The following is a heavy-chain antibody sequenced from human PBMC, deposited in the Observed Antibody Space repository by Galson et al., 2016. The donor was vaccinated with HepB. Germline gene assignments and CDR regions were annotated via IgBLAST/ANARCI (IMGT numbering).Heavy chain of an antibody. CDR3: AKAGYNSHERNTGFDS. CDR2: VSGSGGST. Sequence: SLRLSCASSGFTFTSYAMSWVRQAPGKGLEWLSSVSGSGGSTCYADSVRGRFIISRDSSENTLYRQMNTLRGDDTALYYCAKAGYNSHERNTGFDSWGQGTLVTVSS. J-gene: IGHJ5*01. CDR1: GFTFTSYA. V-gene: IGHV3-23*01. D-gene: IGHD1-20*01.